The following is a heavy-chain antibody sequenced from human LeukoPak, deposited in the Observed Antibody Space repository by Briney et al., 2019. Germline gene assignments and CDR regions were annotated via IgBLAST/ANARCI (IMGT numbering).Heavy chain of an antibody. Sequence: GESLKISCKGSGYGFTSYWIGWVRQMPGKGLEWMGIIYPGDSDTRYSPSFQGQVTISADKSISTAYLQWSSLKASDTAMYYCARRRYCSSTSCRNWFDPWGQGTLVTVSS. D-gene: IGHD2-2*01. V-gene: IGHV5-51*01. CDR2: IYPGDSDT. CDR3: ARRRYCSSTSCRNWFDP. J-gene: IGHJ5*02. CDR1: GYGFTSYW.